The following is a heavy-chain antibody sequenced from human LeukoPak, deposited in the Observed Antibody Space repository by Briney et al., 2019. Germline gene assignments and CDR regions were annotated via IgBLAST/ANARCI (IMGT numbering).Heavy chain of an antibody. CDR1: DDSISSSTYY. D-gene: IGHD4-23*01. J-gene: IGHJ5*02. CDR3: ARWTTVVTADWFDP. CDR2: IYYSGST. Sequence: SETLSPTCIISDDSISSSTYYWGWIRQPPGKGLEWIGYIYYSGSTNYNPSLKSRVTISVDTSKNQFSLKLSSVTAADTAVYYCARWTTVVTADWFDPWGQGTLVTVSS. V-gene: IGHV4-61*05.